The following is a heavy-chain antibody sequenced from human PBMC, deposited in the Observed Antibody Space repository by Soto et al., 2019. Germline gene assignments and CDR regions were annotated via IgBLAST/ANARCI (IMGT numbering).Heavy chain of an antibody. CDR3: ARQYYDFWSGYPDYYYYYGMDV. V-gene: IGHV4-39*01. CDR2: IYYSGST. J-gene: IGHJ6*02. D-gene: IGHD3-3*01. Sequence: ETLSLTCTVSGGSISSSSYYWGWIRQPPGKGLEWIGSIYYSGSTYYNPSLKSRVTISVDTSKNQFSLKLSSVTAADTAVYYCARQYYDFWSGYPDYYYYYGMDVWGQGTTVTVSS. CDR1: GGSISSSSYY.